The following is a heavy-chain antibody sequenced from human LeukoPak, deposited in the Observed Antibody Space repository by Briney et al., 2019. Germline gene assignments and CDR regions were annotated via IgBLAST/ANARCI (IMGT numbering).Heavy chain of an antibody. CDR1: GFTFSSFW. V-gene: IGHV3-7*01. CDR2: IKEDGREK. D-gene: IGHD3-16*01. J-gene: IGHJ4*02. CDR3: VRFMRGTIGGDN. Sequence: GGSLRLSCAASGFTFSSFWMSWIRQAPGKGLEWVANIKEDGREKYYVDSVKGRFTISRDNAKNSLYLQMNNLKAEDTAMYYCVRFMRGTIGGDNWGQGTLVTVSS.